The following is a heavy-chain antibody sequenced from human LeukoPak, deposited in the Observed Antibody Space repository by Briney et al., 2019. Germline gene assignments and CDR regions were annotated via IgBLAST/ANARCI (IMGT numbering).Heavy chain of an antibody. D-gene: IGHD2-2*02. CDR1: GFTFSSYE. CDR2: ISSSGSTI. CDR3: ARAVPGPGAILWFDP. V-gene: IGHV3-48*03. J-gene: IGHJ5*02. Sequence: GGSLRLSCAASGFTFSSYEMNWVRQAPGKGLEWVSYISSSGSTIYYADSVRGRFTLSRDNARSSLYLQMNSLRAEDTAVYYCARAVPGPGAILWFDPWGQGTLVTVSS.